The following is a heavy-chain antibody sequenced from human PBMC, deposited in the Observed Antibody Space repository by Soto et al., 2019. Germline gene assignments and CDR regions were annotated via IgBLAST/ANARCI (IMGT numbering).Heavy chain of an antibody. CDR3: ARVWTAVAGTLSAFDI. CDR1: GGSISSSNW. D-gene: IGHD6-19*01. CDR2: IHHSGST. V-gene: IGHV4-4*02. J-gene: IGHJ3*02. Sequence: QVQLQVSGPGLVKPSGTLSLTCAVSGGSISSSNWWSWVRQPPGKVLEWIGEIHHSGSTNYNPSLTSRATIPVDKSNNQFFLKLRSVTAADTAVYYCARVWTAVAGTLSAFDIWGQGTMVTVSS.